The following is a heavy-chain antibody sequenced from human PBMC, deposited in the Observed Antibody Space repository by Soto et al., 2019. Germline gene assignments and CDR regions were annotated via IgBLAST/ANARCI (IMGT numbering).Heavy chain of an antibody. D-gene: IGHD2-2*01. J-gene: IGHJ5*02. CDR3: AKRNWEGCSSISCYVYDH. Sequence: EVQLLESGGGLVQPGGSLRLSCAASGFTFSSYAMSWVRQAPGKGLEWVSGISGSGGSTDYADSVKGRFTISRDNFKNTLDLQMNSLGADDTAVYYCAKRNWEGCSSISCYVYDHWGQGTLVTVS. CDR1: GFTFSSYA. CDR2: ISGSGGST. V-gene: IGHV3-23*01.